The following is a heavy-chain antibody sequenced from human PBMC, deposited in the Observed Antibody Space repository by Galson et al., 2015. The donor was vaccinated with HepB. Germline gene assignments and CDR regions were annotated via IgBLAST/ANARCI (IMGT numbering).Heavy chain of an antibody. CDR2: ISSSSSYI. CDR1: GFTFSSYS. D-gene: IGHD3-22*01. V-gene: IGHV3-21*01. CDR3: ARAEEYYYDSSGYYFGLDY. Sequence: SLRLSCAASGFTFSSYSMNWVRQAPGKGLEWVSSISSSSSYIYYADSAKGRFTISRDNAKNSLYLQMNSLRAEDTAVYYCARAEEYYYDSSGYYFGLDYWGQGTLVTVSS. J-gene: IGHJ4*02.